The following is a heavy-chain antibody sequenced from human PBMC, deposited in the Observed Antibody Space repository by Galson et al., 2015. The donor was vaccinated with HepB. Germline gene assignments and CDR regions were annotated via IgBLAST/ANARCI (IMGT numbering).Heavy chain of an antibody. Sequence: SLRLSCAASGFTFNSYWMSWVRQAPGKGLEWVGTINQAVNERYYVGSVKGRFTLSGDIGQNSVYLEMTSLRGEDTAVYYCAREKETILVGAGGGALDLWGPGTRVTVSS. J-gene: IGHJ5*02. D-gene: IGHD1-26*01. V-gene: IGHV3-7*01. CDR2: INQAVNER. CDR3: AREKETILVGAGGGALDL. CDR1: GFTFNSYW.